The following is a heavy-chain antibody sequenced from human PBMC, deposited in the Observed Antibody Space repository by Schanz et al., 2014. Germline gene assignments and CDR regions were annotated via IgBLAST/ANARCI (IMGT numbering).Heavy chain of an antibody. D-gene: IGHD3-22*01. J-gene: IGHJ4*02. CDR2: INPSGGST. CDR3: ARSNYYDNSDYYNSFDY. V-gene: IGHV1-46*01. CDR1: EYTFTRHY. Sequence: QVQWVQSGADVKKPGTAVKVSCKASEYTFTRHYMHWVRQAPGQGLEWMGIINPSGGSTRYGQKLQGRITVTTDTSTSTAYMELRSLISDDTAVYYCARSNYYDNSDYYNSFDYWGQGTLVIFSS.